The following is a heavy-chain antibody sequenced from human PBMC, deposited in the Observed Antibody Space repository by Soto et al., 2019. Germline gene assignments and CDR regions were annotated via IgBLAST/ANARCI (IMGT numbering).Heavy chain of an antibody. CDR3: ASAPCGSGSLPGHFAY. CDR2: LYHSGST. J-gene: IGHJ4*02. D-gene: IGHD3-10*01. V-gene: IGHV4-4*02. CDR1: SGSISSSNW. Sequence: QVQLQESGPGLVKPSGTLSLTCAVSSGSISSSNWWSWVRQPPGKGLEWIGGLYHSGSTNFNPSLKSRLTRSLHKPNPPCKLKRSSLTAADTALYSCASAPCGSGSLPGHFAYWGQGTLVPVS.